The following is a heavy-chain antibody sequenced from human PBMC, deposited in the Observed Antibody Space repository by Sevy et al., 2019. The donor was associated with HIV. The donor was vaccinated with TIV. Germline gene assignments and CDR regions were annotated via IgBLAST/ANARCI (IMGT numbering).Heavy chain of an antibody. D-gene: IGHD5-18*01. J-gene: IGHJ3*02. CDR3: ARCRYSYGMGAFDI. CDR2: ISSSGSSI. Sequence: GGSPRLSCVVSGFTFSNYEINWVRQAPGKGLEWLSYISSSGSSIYYADSVKGRFTISRDNAKNSLYLQMSSLRAEDTAVYYCARCRYSYGMGAFDIWGQGTMVTVSS. V-gene: IGHV3-48*03. CDR1: GFTFSNYE.